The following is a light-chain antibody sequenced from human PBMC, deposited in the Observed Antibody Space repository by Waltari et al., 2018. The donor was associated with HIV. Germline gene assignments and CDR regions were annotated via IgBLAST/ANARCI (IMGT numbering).Light chain of an antibody. J-gene: IGLJ2*01. CDR2: DVS. V-gene: IGLV2-11*01. CDR1: SSDVGGSNY. Sequence: QSALTQPRSVSGSPGQSVTISCTGTSSDVGGSNYVSWYQQHPGTAPKLMIYDVSKRPSGVPDRFSGSKSGNTASLTISGLQAEDEADYYCCSYAGSYTSLFGGGTKLTVL. CDR3: CSYAGSYTSL.